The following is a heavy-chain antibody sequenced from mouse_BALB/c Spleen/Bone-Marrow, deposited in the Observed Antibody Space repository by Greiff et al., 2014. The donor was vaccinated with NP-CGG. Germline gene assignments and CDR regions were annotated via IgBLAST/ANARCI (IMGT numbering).Heavy chain of an antibody. J-gene: IGHJ3*01. CDR2: ISDGGSYT. CDR3: GRAWFAY. V-gene: IGHV5-4*02. D-gene: IGHD3-3*01. CDR1: GFTFGDYY. Sequence: EVKLVESGGGLVKPGGSLKLSCAASGFTFGDYYMYWVRQTPEKRLEWVATISDGGSYTYYPDSVKGRFTISRDNAKNNLYLQMSSLKSEDTAMYYCGRAWFAYWGQGTLVTVSA.